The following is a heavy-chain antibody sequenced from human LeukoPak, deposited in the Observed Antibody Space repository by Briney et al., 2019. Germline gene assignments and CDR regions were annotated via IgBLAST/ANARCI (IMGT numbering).Heavy chain of an antibody. V-gene: IGHV4-38-2*02. D-gene: IGHD6-6*01. CDR1: GYSISSGYY. CDR3: ARGEGYSSSSLNFDY. CDR2: IYHSGST. Sequence: SETLSLTCTVFGYSISSGYYWGWVRQPPGKGLEWIGSIYHSGSTYYNPSLKSRVTISVDTSKNQFSLKLSSVTAADTAVYYCARGEGYSSSSLNFDYWGQGTLVTVSS. J-gene: IGHJ4*02.